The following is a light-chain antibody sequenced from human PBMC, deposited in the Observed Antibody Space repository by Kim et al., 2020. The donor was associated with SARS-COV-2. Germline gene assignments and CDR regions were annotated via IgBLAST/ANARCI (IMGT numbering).Light chain of an antibody. CDR3: KKYNSAPWT. Sequence: ADVGERDSSTGRASQDMANCGAWYQQKPGKDPKVLIYAASTLQSGVPSRFSGSGAGTEFTLTIGRLQTEDVATYYRKKYNSAPWTFGPGNKVDIK. CDR2: AAS. V-gene: IGKV1-27*01. J-gene: IGKJ1*01. CDR1: QDMANC.